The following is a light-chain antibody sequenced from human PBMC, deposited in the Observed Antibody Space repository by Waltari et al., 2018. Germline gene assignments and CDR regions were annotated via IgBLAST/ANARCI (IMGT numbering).Light chain of an antibody. CDR3: QQRSNWPGT. J-gene: IGKJ1*01. V-gene: IGKV3-11*01. Sequence: EIVLTPSPATLSLSPGETATLSCRASQSFRTYLAWYQQRPGQPPRLLIYDISKRAAGIPARFSGSGSGTDFTLTISSLEPEDFAIYYCQQRSNWPGTFGQGTKVEIK. CDR2: DIS. CDR1: QSFRTY.